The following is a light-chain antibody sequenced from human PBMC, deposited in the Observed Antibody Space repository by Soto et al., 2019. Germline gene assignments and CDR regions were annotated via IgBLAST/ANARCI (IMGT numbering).Light chain of an antibody. Sequence: EIVLTQSPGTLSWSPGEGATLSCRASQSINSFLAWYQQRRGQAPRLLIHGASNRDTGIPDRFSGSGSGTDFTLTISRLEPEDFAVYYCQQYGGSPRTFGQGTKVDIK. CDR2: GAS. CDR1: QSINSF. V-gene: IGKV3-20*01. J-gene: IGKJ1*01. CDR3: QQYGGSPRT.